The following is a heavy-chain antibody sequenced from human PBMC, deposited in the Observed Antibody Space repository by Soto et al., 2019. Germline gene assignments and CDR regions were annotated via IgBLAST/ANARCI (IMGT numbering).Heavy chain of an antibody. V-gene: IGHV1-3*01. D-gene: IGHD1-26*01. CDR3: ARVLLRGEIHAAFNI. CDR1: GYTFTSYA. CDR2: INAGNGNT. J-gene: IGHJ3*02. Sequence: ASVKVSCKASGYTFTSYAMHWVRQAPGQRLEWMGWINAGNGNTKYSQKFQGRVTITRDTSASTAYMELSSLRSEDTAVYYCARVLLRGEIHAAFNIWGQGTMVTVSS.